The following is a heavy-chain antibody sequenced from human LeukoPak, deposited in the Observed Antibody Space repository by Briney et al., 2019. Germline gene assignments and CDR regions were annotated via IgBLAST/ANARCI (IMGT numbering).Heavy chain of an antibody. CDR1: GFTFTSSA. D-gene: IGHD3-22*01. CDR3: AAETRATYYDRSGYYYPDGFDI. V-gene: IGHV1-58*01. J-gene: IGHJ3*02. Sequence: ASVKVSCKASGFTFTSSAVQWVRQARGQRLEWIGWIVVGSGNTNYAQKFQERVTITRDMSTSTAYMELSSLRSEDTAVYYCAAETRATYYDRSGYYYPDGFDIWGQGTTVTVSS. CDR2: IVVGSGNT.